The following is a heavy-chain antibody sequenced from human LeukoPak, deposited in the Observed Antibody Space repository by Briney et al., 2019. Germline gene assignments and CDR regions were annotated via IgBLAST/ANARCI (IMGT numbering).Heavy chain of an antibody. CDR3: ARDHASYMVRGVKPDY. J-gene: IGHJ4*02. CDR2: ISYDGSNK. Sequence: PGRSLTLSCAASGFTFSSYAMHWVRQAPGKGLEWVAVISYDGSNKYYADSVKGRFTISRDNSKNTLYLQMNSLRAEDTAVYYCARDHASYMVRGVKPDYWGQGTLVTVSS. V-gene: IGHV3-30*04. CDR1: GFTFSSYA. D-gene: IGHD3-10*01.